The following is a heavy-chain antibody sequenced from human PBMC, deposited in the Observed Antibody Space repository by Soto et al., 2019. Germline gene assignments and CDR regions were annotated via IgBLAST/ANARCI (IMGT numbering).Heavy chain of an antibody. D-gene: IGHD3-10*01. CDR3: ARDILRASREHSSGSYYDALDI. Sequence: GGSLRLSCVASGFTFSSYAMHWVRQAPGKGLEWVAVIWYDGSNIDYSDSVKGRFTISRDNSKNTLYLQMNTLRAEDTAVYHCARDILRASREHSSGSYYDALDIWGQGTMVTVSS. J-gene: IGHJ3*02. CDR2: IWYDGSNI. V-gene: IGHV3-33*01. CDR1: GFTFSSYA.